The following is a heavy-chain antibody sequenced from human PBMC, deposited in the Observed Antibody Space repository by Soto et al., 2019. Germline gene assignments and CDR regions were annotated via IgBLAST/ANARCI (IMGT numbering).Heavy chain of an antibody. CDR2: NYYSGST. CDR1: GGSISSGDYY. D-gene: IGHD3-16*01. J-gene: IGHJ4*02. V-gene: IGHV4-30-4*01. Sequence: QVQLQESGPGLVKPSQTLSLTCTVSGGSISSGDYYWSWIRQPPGKGLEWIGYNYYSGSTYYNPSLTSRDTITVDPSTNHSALKLSYVTAADTAVYCCARDCRGGLDYWGQGTLVTVSS. CDR3: ARDCRGGLDY.